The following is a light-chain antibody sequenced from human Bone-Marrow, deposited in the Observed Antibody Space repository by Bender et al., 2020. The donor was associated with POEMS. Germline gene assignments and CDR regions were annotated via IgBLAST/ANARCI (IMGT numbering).Light chain of an antibody. CDR3: QSSDSSGTYV. CDR2: KDS. Sequence: SDELTQPPSVSVSPGQTARITCSGDALAKQFVYWYQQKPGQAPVVLIYKDSQRPSGIPERFSGSSSGTTVTLTISGVQAEDEADYYCQSSDSSGTYVFGIGTKVTVL. J-gene: IGLJ1*01. V-gene: IGLV3-25*03. CDR1: ALAKQF.